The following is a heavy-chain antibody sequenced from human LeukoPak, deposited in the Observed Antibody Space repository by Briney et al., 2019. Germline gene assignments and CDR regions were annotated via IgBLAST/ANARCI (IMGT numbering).Heavy chain of an antibody. J-gene: IGHJ4*02. V-gene: IGHV3-7*01. D-gene: IGHD6-13*01. CDR3: ARDNMRDGGIAAAGTDY. Sequence: GGSLRLSCAASGFTFSNYWMSWVRQAPGKGLEWVANIKQDGSEKYYVDSVKGRLTISRDNAKNSLYLQMNSLRAEDTAVYYCARDNMRDGGIAAAGTDYWGQGTLVTVSS. CDR1: GFTFSNYW. CDR2: IKQDGSEK.